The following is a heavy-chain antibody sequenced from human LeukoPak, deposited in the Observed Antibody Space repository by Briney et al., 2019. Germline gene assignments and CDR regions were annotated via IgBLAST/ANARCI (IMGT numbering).Heavy chain of an antibody. V-gene: IGHV3-21*01. Sequence: GGSLRLSCAASGFTFSSYSMNWVRQAPGKGLESVSSISSSSSYIYYADSVKGRFTISRDNAKNSLYLQMNSLRAEDTAVYYCARFPEWELLGSPPPWGQGTMVTVSS. J-gene: IGHJ3*01. CDR1: GFTFSSYS. D-gene: IGHD1-26*01. CDR2: ISSSSSYI. CDR3: ARFPEWELLGSPPP.